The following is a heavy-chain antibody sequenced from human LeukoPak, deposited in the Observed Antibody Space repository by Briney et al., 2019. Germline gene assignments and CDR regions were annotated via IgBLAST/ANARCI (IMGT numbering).Heavy chain of an antibody. CDR3: AAGVGTTDFDY. Sequence: GGSLRLSCAASGFTFTNAWMTWVRQAPGKGLEWVGRLKSKTDGWTTDYAALVKGRFTLSIDDSKNTLYVQMSSLKTEDTAVYFCAAGVGTTDFDYWGQGTLVTVSS. CDR1: GFTFTNAW. V-gene: IGHV3-15*01. D-gene: IGHD1/OR15-1a*01. J-gene: IGHJ4*02. CDR2: LKSKTDGWTT.